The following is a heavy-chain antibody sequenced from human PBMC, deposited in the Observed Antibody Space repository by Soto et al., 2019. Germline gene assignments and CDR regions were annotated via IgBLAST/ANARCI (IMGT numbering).Heavy chain of an antibody. CDR3: TRGGDADTNGH. Sequence: PSETLSLTCTVSSDSISNYYCSWFRQPPGKGLEWIGYMHYNGYTSYNPSLKSRVTISVDTSKNQFSLKLSSVTAADTAVYYCTRGGDADTNGHWGQGTLVTVCS. D-gene: IGHD2-21*01. CDR2: MHYNGYT. CDR1: SDSISNYY. J-gene: IGHJ4*02. V-gene: IGHV4-59*08.